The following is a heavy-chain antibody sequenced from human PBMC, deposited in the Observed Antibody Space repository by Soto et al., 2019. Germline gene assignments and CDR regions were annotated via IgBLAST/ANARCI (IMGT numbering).Heavy chain of an antibody. Sequence: QVQLQESGPGLVKPSETLSLTCTVSGGSISSYYWSWIRQPPGKGLEWIGYIYYSGSTNYNPSLKSRVTISGDTSKNQFSLKLSSVTAADTAVYYCARGNSGYDLGYYYYYMDVWGKGTTVTVSS. CDR3: ARGNSGYDLGYYYYYMDV. CDR1: GGSISSYY. V-gene: IGHV4-59*01. CDR2: IYYSGST. D-gene: IGHD5-12*01. J-gene: IGHJ6*03.